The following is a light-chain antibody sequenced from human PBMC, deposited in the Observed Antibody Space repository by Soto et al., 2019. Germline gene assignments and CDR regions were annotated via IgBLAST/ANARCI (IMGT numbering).Light chain of an antibody. Sequence: DIQMTQYPSTLSASVGDRVTITCRASQSISSWLAWYQQKPGKAPKLLIYDASSLESGVPSRFSGSESWTEFTLTISSLQPDDFATYYCQQYNSYSGTCGQGTKVEIK. CDR3: QQYNSYSGT. CDR1: QSISSW. J-gene: IGKJ1*01. V-gene: IGKV1-5*01. CDR2: DAS.